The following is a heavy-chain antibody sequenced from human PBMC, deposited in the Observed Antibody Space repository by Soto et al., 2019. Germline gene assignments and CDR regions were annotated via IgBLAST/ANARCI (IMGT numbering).Heavy chain of an antibody. J-gene: IGHJ3*01. V-gene: IGHV3-23*01. D-gene: IGHD7-27*01. CDR3: ARDPNGDHIGAFDF. CDR1: GFRFSNYA. CDR2: ISGNGGGT. Sequence: EVQLLESGGDLTQPGGSLRLSCAASGFRFSNYAMIWVRQAPGKGLEWVSAISGNGGGTSYADSVKGRVTISRDNSRNTVYLQMNSLRAEDTALYYCARDPNGDHIGAFDFWGQGTMVTVSS.